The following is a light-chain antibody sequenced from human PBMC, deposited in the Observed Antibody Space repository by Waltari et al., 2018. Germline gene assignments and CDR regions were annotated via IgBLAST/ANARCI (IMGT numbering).Light chain of an antibody. CDR2: EDD. CDR1: SGSIATDH. Sequence: NFLLTQPHSVSESPGKTVTISCTRSSGSIATDHVQWYQQRPGSAPTTVIYEDDQRPSGVPDRFSGSIDSSSNSASLTISGLKTEDEADYYCHSYDSSPFWVFGGGTKLTVL. J-gene: IGLJ3*02. V-gene: IGLV6-57*03. CDR3: HSYDSSPFWV.